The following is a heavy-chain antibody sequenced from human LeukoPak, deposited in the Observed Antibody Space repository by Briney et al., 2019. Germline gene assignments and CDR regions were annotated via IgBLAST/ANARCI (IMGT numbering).Heavy chain of an antibody. V-gene: IGHV7-4-1*02. CDR1: GYTFTSYA. CDR3: ARSLYYYDSSGQGY. D-gene: IGHD3-22*01. Sequence: ASVKVSCKASGYTFTSYAMNWVRQAPGQGLEWMGWINTNTGNPTYAQGFTGRFVFSLDTSVSTAYLQISSLKAEDTAVCYCARSLYYYDSSGQGYWGQGTLVTVSS. J-gene: IGHJ4*02. CDR2: INTNTGNP.